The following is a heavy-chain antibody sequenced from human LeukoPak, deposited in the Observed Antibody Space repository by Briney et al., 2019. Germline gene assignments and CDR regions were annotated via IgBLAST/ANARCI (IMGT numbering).Heavy chain of an antibody. V-gene: IGHV3-7*03. CDR3: ARDGFGTGST. D-gene: IGHD3-16*01. CDR2: IKQDGSEK. J-gene: IGHJ5*02. CDR1: GLTFSNYW. Sequence: GGSLRLSCAASGLTFSNYWMDWVRQAPGKGLEWVANIKQDGSEKNYVDSVKGRFIISRDNAKNSLYLQMNTLRADDTAVYYCARDGFGTGSTWGQGTLVTVSS.